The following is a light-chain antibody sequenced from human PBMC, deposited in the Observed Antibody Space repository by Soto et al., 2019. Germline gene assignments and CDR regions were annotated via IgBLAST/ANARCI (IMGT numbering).Light chain of an antibody. CDR2: RTS. CDR3: LQYNGYPYT. CDR1: QRFSRW. J-gene: IGKJ2*01. Sequence: DIQMTQSPSTRSASVGDRVTITCRASQRFSRWVAWFQQKPGKAPKLLIYRTSTLESGVPSRFSGSGSGTEFTLIISSLQPDDFATYYCLQYNGYPYTFGQGTKLEIK. V-gene: IGKV1-5*03.